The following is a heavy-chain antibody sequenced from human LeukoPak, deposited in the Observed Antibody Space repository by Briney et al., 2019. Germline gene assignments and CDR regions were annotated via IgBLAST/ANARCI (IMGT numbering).Heavy chain of an antibody. D-gene: IGHD2-2*01. CDR1: GFTVSSKY. CDR2: IDSGGSGGST. Sequence: QTGGSLRLSCAASGFTVSSKYMSWVRQAPGKGLEWVSVIDSGGSGGSTYYADSVKGRFTISRDNSKNTLYLQMNSLRAEDTAVYYCAREVVPAQTTYYYYYMDVWGKGTTVTISS. J-gene: IGHJ6*03. CDR3: AREVVPAQTTYYYYYMDV. V-gene: IGHV3-66*01.